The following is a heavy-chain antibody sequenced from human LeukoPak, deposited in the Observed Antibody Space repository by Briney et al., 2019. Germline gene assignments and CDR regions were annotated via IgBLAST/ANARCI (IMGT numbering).Heavy chain of an antibody. CDR1: GFTFDDYA. V-gene: IGHV3-9*01. J-gene: IGHJ4*02. CDR2: ISWNSGSI. D-gene: IGHD6-19*01. Sequence: GGSLRLSCVASGFTFDDYAMHWVRQAPGKGLEWVSGISWNSGSIGYADSVKGRFTISRDNAKNSLYLQMNSLRAEDTALYYCAKDMERYSSGWSYFDYWGQGTLVTVSS. CDR3: AKDMERYSSGWSYFDY.